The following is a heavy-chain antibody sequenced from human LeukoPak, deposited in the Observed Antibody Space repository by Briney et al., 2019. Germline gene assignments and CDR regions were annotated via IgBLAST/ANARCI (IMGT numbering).Heavy chain of an antibody. V-gene: IGHV4-39*01. D-gene: IGHD2-2*01. CDR3: ARGSPYCSSTSCPFVDY. J-gene: IGHJ4*02. CDR2: IYYSGST. Sequence: SETLSLTCTVSGGSISSSSYYWGWIRQPPGKGLEWIGSIYYSGSTYYNPSLKSRVTISVDTSKNQFSLKLSSVTAADTAVYYCARGSPYCSSTSCPFVDYWGQGTLVTVSS. CDR1: GGSISSSSYY.